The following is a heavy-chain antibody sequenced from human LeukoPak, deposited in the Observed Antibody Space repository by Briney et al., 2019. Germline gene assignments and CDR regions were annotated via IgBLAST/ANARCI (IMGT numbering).Heavy chain of an antibody. D-gene: IGHD1-26*01. J-gene: IGHJ3*02. CDR1: GFTFSSYG. CDR2: IWYDGSNK. Sequence: GRSLRLSCAASGFTFSSYGMHWVRQAPGKGLEWVAVIWYDGSNKYYADSVKGRFTISRDNSKNTLYLQMNSLRAEDTAVYYCARAPWDGPDYDAFDIWGQGTMVTVSS. CDR3: ARAPWDGPDYDAFDI. V-gene: IGHV3-33*01.